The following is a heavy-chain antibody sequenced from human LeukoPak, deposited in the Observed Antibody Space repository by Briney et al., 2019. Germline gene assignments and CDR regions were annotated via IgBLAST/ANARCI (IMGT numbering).Heavy chain of an antibody. CDR1: GFTFNSHW. CDR2: IKEDESEK. J-gene: IGHJ6*02. CDR3: ARVRTTGSYYGMDV. D-gene: IGHD3-10*01. V-gene: IGHV3-7*01. Sequence: GGSLRLSCVASGFTFNSHWMSWVRQAPGKGLEWVANIKEDESEKYYVDSVKGRFTISRDNAQNSLNLQMNSLRPEDTAMYYCARVRTTGSYYGMDVWGQGTTVTVSS.